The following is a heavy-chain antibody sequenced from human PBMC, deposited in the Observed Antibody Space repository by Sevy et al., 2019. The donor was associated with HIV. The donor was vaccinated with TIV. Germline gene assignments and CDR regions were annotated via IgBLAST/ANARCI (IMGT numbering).Heavy chain of an antibody. CDR3: AKPSVTVANYYYYGMDV. CDR1: GFTFSSYG. D-gene: IGHD2-21*02. V-gene: IGHV3-30*18. Sequence: GGSLRLSCAASGFTFSSYGMHWVRQAPGKGLEWVAVISYDGSNKYYADSVKGRFTISRDNSKNTLYLQMNSLRAEDTAVYYCAKPSVTVANYYYYGMDVWAKGPRSPSP. J-gene: IGHJ6*02. CDR2: ISYDGSNK.